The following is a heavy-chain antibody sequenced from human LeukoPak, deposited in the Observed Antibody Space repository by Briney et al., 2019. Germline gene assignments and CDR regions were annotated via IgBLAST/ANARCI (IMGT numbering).Heavy chain of an antibody. CDR2: ISSSSYI. CDR3: ARDGPYCSSTSCFYFDY. V-gene: IGHV3-21*01. CDR1: GFTFSSYS. J-gene: IGHJ4*02. D-gene: IGHD2-2*01. Sequence: PGGSLRLSCAASGFTFSSYSMNWVRQAPGKGLEWVSSISSSSYIYYADSVKGRFTISRDNAKNSLYLQMNSLRAEDTAVYYCARDGPYCSSTSCFYFDYWGQGTLVTVSS.